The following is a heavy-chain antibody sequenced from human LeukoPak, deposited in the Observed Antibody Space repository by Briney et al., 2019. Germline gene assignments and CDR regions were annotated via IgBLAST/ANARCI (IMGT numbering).Heavy chain of an antibody. CDR2: ISAYNGDT. Sequence: ASVKVSCKTSGYTFTSFGVTWVRQAPGQGLEWMGWISAYNGDTGSAEKFQDRVTLTTDTSTSTAYLELTTPTSDDTAVYYCARLGVIPAPDHWGQGTLVTVSS. J-gene: IGHJ5*02. V-gene: IGHV1-18*01. CDR1: GYTFTSFG. D-gene: IGHD2-2*01. CDR3: ARLGVIPAPDH.